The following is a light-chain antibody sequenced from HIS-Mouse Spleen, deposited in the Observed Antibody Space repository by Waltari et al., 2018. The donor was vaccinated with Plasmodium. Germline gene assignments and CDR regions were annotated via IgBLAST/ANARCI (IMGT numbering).Light chain of an antibody. CDR1: QSVSSN. Sequence: EIVMTQSPATLSVFPGERATLSCRASQSVSSNLAWYQQKPGQAPRLLIYVSSTRATGIPARFSGSGSGTEFTLTISSLQSEDFVVYYCQKYNNWSFTFGPGTKVDIK. CDR2: VSS. V-gene: IGKV3-15*01. CDR3: QKYNNWSFT. J-gene: IGKJ3*01.